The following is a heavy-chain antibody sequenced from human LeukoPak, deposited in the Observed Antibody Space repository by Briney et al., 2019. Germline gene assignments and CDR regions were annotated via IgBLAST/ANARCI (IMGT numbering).Heavy chain of an antibody. Sequence: PSETLSLTCTVSGGSISSYYWSWIRQPPGKGLEWIGYIYYSGSTNYNPSLKSRVTISVDTSKNQISLKLSSVTAADTAVYYCARDPHPYYFDYWGQGTLVTVSS. CDR3: ARDPHPYYFDY. J-gene: IGHJ4*02. CDR2: IYYSGST. V-gene: IGHV4-59*01. CDR1: GGSISSYY.